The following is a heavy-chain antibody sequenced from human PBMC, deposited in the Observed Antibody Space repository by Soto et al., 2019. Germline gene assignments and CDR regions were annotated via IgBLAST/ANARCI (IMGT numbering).Heavy chain of an antibody. D-gene: IGHD2-15*01. V-gene: IGHV1-69*01. Sequence: QVQLVQSGAEVKKPGSSVKVSCKASGGTFSSYAISWVRQAPGQGLEWMGGIIPIFGTANYEQKFQGRVTITADESTSTAYMELSSLRSEDTAVYYCARDRTSCSGGSCYSLFGLDYWGQGTLVTVSS. CDR3: ARDRTSCSGGSCYSLFGLDY. J-gene: IGHJ4*02. CDR2: IIPIFGTA. CDR1: GGTFSSYA.